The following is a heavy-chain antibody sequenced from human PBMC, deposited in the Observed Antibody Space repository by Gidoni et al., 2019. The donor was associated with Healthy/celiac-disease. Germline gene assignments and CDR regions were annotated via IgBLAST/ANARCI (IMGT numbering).Heavy chain of an antibody. CDR3: ARYYGSSGGYYFDY. V-gene: IGHV1-2*06. D-gene: IGHD3-10*01. Sequence: QVQLVQSGAEVKKPGASVTVSCKASGYTFTGYYMHWVRQAPGQGLEWMGRINPNSGGTNYAQKFQGRVTMTRDTSISTAYMELSRLRSDDTAVYYCARYYGSSGGYYFDYWGQGTLVTVSS. CDR2: INPNSGGT. J-gene: IGHJ4*02. CDR1: GYTFTGYY.